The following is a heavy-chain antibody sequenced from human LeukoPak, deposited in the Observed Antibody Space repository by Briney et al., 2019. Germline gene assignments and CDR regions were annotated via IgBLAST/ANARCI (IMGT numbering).Heavy chain of an antibody. CDR3: ARDRGRGVRGVIVYYYYGMDV. J-gene: IGHJ6*02. CDR1: GFTFSSYA. CDR2: ISYDGRNK. V-gene: IGHV3-30*04. D-gene: IGHD3-10*01. Sequence: PGGSLRLSCAASGFTFSSYAMHWVRQAPGKGLEWVAVISYDGRNKYYADSVKGRFTISRDNSKNTLYLEMNSLGAEDTAVYYCARDRGRGVRGVIVYYYYGMDVWGQGTTVTVSS.